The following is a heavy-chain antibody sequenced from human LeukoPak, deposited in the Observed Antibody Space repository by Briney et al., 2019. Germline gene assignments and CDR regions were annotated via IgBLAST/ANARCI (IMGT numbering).Heavy chain of an antibody. CDR1: GFTFSSYA. V-gene: IGHV3-30*04. CDR3: ARVPGAAYYFDY. Sequence: GGSLRLSCAASGFTFSSYAMHWVRQAPGKGLEWVAVISYDGSNKYYADSVKGRFTISRDNSKNTLYLQMNSLRAEDTAVYYRARVPGAAYYFDYWGQGTLVTVSS. J-gene: IGHJ4*02. CDR2: ISYDGSNK. D-gene: IGHD1-26*01.